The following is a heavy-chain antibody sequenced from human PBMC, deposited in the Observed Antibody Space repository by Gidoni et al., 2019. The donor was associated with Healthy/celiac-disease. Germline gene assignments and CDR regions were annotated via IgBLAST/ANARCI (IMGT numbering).Heavy chain of an antibody. J-gene: IGHJ4*02. D-gene: IGHD6-19*01. V-gene: IGHV3-30-3*01. CDR2: ISYDGSNK. CDR1: GFTFTSSA. Sequence: QVQLVESGGGVVQPGRSLRLSCAASGFTFTSSAMHWVRQAPGKGLEWVAVISYDGSNKYYADSVKGRFTISRDNSKNTLYLQMNSLRAEDTAVYYCARDRTVDGFDYWGQGTLVTVSS. CDR3: ARDRTVDGFDY.